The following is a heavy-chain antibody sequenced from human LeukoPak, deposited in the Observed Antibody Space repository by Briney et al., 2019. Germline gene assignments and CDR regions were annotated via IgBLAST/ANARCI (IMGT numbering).Heavy chain of an antibody. Sequence: PSQTLSLTCAISGDSVSSNSAAWNWIRQSPSRGLEWLGRTYYRSKWYNDYAVSVKSRITINPDTSKNQFSLQLNSVTPEDTAVYYCAREPLSPYSSGWSLNWFDPWGQGTLVTVSS. CDR1: GDSVSSNSAA. D-gene: IGHD6-19*01. CDR2: TYYRSKWYN. J-gene: IGHJ5*02. V-gene: IGHV6-1*01. CDR3: AREPLSPYSSGWSLNWFDP.